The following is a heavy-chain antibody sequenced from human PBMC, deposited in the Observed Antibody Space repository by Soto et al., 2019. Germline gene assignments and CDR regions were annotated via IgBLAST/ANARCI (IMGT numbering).Heavy chain of an antibody. V-gene: IGHV3-30*18. CDR2: ISYDGSNK. CDR1: GFTFCSYG. Sequence: PGGSLRLSCAASGFTFCSYGMHWVRQAPGKGLEWVAVISYDGSNKYYADSVKGRFTISRDNSKNTLYLQMNSLRAEDTAVYYCAKERLGAAAGPEGRYYYYGMDVWGQGTTVTVSS. CDR3: AKERLGAAAGPEGRYYYYGMDV. J-gene: IGHJ6*02. D-gene: IGHD6-13*01.